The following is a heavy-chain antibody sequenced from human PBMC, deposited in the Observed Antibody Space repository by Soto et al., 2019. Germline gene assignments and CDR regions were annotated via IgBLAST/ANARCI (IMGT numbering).Heavy chain of an antibody. Sequence: SETLPLTCSVSGGSMTNYYWSLIRQPQGKGLEWIGYMYNTGSTVNNPSFKSRVTISVDTSKSQFSLRLNSVTAADTAVYYCARDLWGYCGTDCYPLDVWGQGTTVTVSS. CDR1: GGSMTNYY. V-gene: IGHV4-59*01. CDR2: MYNTGST. D-gene: IGHD2-21*02. CDR3: ARDLWGYCGTDCYPLDV. J-gene: IGHJ6*02.